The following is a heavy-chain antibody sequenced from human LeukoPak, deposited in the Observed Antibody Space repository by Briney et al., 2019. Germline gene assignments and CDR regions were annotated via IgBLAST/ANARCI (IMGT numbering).Heavy chain of an antibody. CDR2: ISGSGGST. CDR3: AHSGYDRPYYFDY. CDR1: GFTFSSYA. Sequence: GGSLRLSCAASGFTFSSYAMSWVRQAPGKGLEWVSAISGSGGSTYYADSVKGRFTISRDNSKNTLYLQMNSLRAEDTAVYYCAHSGYDRPYYFDYCGQGTLVTVSS. D-gene: IGHD5-12*01. V-gene: IGHV3-23*01. J-gene: IGHJ4*02.